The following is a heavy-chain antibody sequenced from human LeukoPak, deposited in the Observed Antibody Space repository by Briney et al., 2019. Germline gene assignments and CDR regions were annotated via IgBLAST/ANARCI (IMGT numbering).Heavy chain of an antibody. CDR2: IYYSGST. CDR3: ARVAMVTGYYFDY. D-gene: IGHD5-18*01. CDR1: GGSISSYY. J-gene: IGHJ4*02. V-gene: IGHV4-59*01. Sequence: PSETLSLTCTVSGGSISSYYWSWIRQPPGKGLEWIGYIYYSGSTNYNPSPKSRVTISVDTSKNQFSLKLSSVTAADTAVYYCARVAMVTGYYFDYWGQGTLVTVSS.